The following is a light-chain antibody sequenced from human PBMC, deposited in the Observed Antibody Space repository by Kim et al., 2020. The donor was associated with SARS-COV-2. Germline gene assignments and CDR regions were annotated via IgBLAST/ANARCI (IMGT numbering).Light chain of an antibody. V-gene: IGKV3-20*01. CDR2: GAS. Sequence: PGERATLSCRASQSVSSIYLAWYQKKPGQAPRLLIHGASTRATGIPDRFSGSGSGTDFTLTISRLEPEDFAVYYCQQYGTSPWTFGQGTKVEIK. CDR1: QSVSSIY. J-gene: IGKJ1*01. CDR3: QQYGTSPWT.